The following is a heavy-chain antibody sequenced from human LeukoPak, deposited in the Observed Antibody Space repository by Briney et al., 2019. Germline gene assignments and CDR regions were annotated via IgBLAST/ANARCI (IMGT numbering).Heavy chain of an antibody. CDR1: AFTFSTYA. Sequence: GGSLRLSCAASAFTFSTYAMSWVRQAPERGLEWVSAISGSGGSTYYADSVKGRFTISRDNSKNTLYLQMNSLRAEDTALYYCAKMLIYGSVQRGGYFDYWGQGTLVTVSS. CDR2: ISGSGGST. D-gene: IGHD6-19*01. CDR3: AKMLIYGSVQRGGYFDY. V-gene: IGHV3-23*01. J-gene: IGHJ4*02.